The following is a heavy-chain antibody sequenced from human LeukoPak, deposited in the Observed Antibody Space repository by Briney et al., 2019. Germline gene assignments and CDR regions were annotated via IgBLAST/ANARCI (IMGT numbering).Heavy chain of an antibody. V-gene: IGHV1-3*03. Sequence: GASVKVSCKASGYTFTSYAMHWVRQAPGQRLEWMGLINSGNCNTKYSQKFQGRVTITRDTSESTAYMELSSLRSEDMAVYYCARGRKCSSWSHHLDYWGQGTLVTVSS. D-gene: IGHD6-13*01. CDR3: ARGRKCSSWSHHLDY. CDR2: INSGNCNT. J-gene: IGHJ4*02. CDR1: GYTFTSYA.